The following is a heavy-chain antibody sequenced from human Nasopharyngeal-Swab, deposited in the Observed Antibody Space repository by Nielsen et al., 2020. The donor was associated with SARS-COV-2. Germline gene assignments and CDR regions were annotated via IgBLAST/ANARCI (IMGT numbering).Heavy chain of an antibody. Sequence: ASVKVFCKASGYTFTSYDINWVRQATGQGLEWMGWMNPNSGNTGYAQKFQGRVTMTRNTSISTAYMELSSLRSEDTAVYYCARREKIVAGTYYWGQGTLVTVSS. V-gene: IGHV1-8*01. CDR3: ARREKIVAGTYY. CDR2: MNPNSGNT. J-gene: IGHJ4*02. D-gene: IGHD6-19*01. CDR1: GYTFTSYD.